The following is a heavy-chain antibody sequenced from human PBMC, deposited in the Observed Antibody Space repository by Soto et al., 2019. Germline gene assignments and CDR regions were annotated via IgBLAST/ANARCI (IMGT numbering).Heavy chain of an antibody. CDR1: GGSISSGGYY. D-gene: IGHD6-13*01. Sequence: SETLSLTCTVSGGSISSGGYYWSWIRQHPGKGLEWIGYIYYSGSTYYNPSLKSRVTISVDTSKNQFSLKLSSVTAADTAVYYCARIAAARGAFDIWGQGTMVTVSS. V-gene: IGHV4-31*03. CDR3: ARIAAARGAFDI. J-gene: IGHJ3*02. CDR2: IYYSGST.